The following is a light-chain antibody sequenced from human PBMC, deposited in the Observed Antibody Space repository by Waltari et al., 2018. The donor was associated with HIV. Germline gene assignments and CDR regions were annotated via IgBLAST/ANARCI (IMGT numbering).Light chain of an antibody. Sequence: QSALTQPASVSVSPGQSITIPCTGTSSDVGGYNYVSWYQQHPGKAPKLMIYDVSNRPSGVSNRFSGSKSGNTASLTISGLQAEDEADYYCSSYTSSSTYVVFGGGTKLTVL. CDR3: SSYTSSSTYVV. CDR1: SSDVGGYNY. J-gene: IGLJ2*01. V-gene: IGLV2-14*03. CDR2: DVS.